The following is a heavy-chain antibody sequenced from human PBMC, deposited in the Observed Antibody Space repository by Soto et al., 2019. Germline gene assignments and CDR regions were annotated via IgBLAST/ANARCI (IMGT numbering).Heavy chain of an antibody. J-gene: IGHJ4*02. CDR2: IYYSGNT. CDR3: ARDYYDSSGRPNIDY. V-gene: IGHV4-39*02. CDR1: GDSISSSDYY. D-gene: IGHD3-22*01. Sequence: SGTLSLTCTVSGDSISSSDYYWGWIRQPPGKGLEWIGSIYYSGNTDYNPSLKSRVTISVDTSKNQFSLKLSSVTAADTAVYYCARDYYDSSGRPNIDYWGQGTLVTVSS.